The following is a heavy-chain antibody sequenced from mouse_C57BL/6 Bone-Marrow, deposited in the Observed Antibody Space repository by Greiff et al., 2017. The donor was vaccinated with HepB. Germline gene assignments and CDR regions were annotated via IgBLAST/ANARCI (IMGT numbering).Heavy chain of an antibody. CDR2: ISDGGSYT. J-gene: IGHJ1*03. V-gene: IGHV5-4*03. Sequence: EVMLVESGGGLVKPGGSLKLSCAASGFTFSSYAMSWVRQTPEKRLEWVATISDGGSYTYYPDNVKGRFTISRDNAKNNLYLQMSHLKSEDTAMYYCASRFITTVDGWYFDVWGTGTTVTVSS. CDR3: ASRFITTVDGWYFDV. CDR1: GFTFSSYA. D-gene: IGHD1-1*01.